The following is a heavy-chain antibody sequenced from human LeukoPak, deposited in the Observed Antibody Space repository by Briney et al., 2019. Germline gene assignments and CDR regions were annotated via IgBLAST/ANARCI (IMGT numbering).Heavy chain of an antibody. CDR2: IIPILGIA. V-gene: IGHV1-69*10. CDR1: GGTFSSYA. CDR3: ARVGRLPGVARILYYYYGMDV. J-gene: IGHJ6*02. Sequence: GASVKVSCKASGGTFSSYAISWVRQAPGQGLEWMGRIIPILGIANYAQKFQGRVTITADKSTSTAYMELSSLRSEDTAVYYCARVGRLPGVARILYYYYGMDVWGQGTTVTVSS. D-gene: IGHD2-15*01.